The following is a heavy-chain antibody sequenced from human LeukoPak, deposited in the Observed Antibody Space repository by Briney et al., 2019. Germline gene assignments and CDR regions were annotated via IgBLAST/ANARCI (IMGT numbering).Heavy chain of an antibody. CDR3: ARVVGSYSVAFDI. D-gene: IGHD1-26*01. J-gene: IGHJ3*02. V-gene: IGHV1-69*13. CDR2: IIPIFGTA. Sequence: GASVKVYCKASGGTFSSYAISWVRQAPGQGLEWMGGIIPIFGTANYAQKFQGRVTITADESTSTAYMELSSLRSEDTAVYYCARVVGSYSVAFDIWGQGTMVTVSS. CDR1: GGTFSSYA.